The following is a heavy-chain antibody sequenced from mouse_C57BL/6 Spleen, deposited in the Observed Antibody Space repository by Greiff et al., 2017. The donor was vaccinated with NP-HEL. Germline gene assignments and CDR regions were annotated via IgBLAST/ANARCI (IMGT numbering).Heavy chain of an antibody. CDR3: TGYSNYVAY. V-gene: IGHV6-3*01. CDR2: IRLKSDNYAT. Sequence: EVKLEESGGGLVQPGGSMKLSCVASGFTFSNYWMNWVRQSPEQGLEWVAQIRLKSDNYATHYAESVKGRFTISRDDSKSSVYLQMNNLRAEDTGIYYCTGYSNYVAYWGQGTLVTVSA. D-gene: IGHD2-5*01. J-gene: IGHJ3*01. CDR1: GFTFSNYW.